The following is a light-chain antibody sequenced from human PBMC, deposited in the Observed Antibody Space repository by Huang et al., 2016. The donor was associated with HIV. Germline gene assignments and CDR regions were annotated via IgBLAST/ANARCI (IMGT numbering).Light chain of an antibody. Sequence: DIQMTQSPSSLSASVGDRVTITCRASQTINKYLNWYQQKPGKAPKLLIFAASSLQSGVPSQFSGSGSGTDFTLTISSLQPEDFATYYCQQSYNTPSTFGQGTRLEIK. J-gene: IGKJ2*01. CDR3: QQSYNTPST. CDR2: AAS. CDR1: QTINKY. V-gene: IGKV1-39*01.